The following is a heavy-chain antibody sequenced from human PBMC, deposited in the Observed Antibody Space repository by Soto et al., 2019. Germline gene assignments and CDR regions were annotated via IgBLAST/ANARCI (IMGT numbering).Heavy chain of an antibody. CDR2: IHTGGST. Sequence: EVKLVESGGGLMQPGGSLRLSCAASGFSVGGNPMTWVRQAPGKGLEWVASIHTGGSTFYADPVKGRFTISRDNSKNMVYLQMNSLTVGDTAMYFCARGVNDYSWGRGTLVTVSS. V-gene: IGHV3-53*01. J-gene: IGHJ4*02. CDR1: GFSVGGNP. D-gene: IGHD3-3*01. CDR3: ARGVNDYS.